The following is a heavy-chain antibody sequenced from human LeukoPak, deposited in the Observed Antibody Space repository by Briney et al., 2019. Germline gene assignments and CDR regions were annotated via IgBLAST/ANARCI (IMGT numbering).Heavy chain of an antibody. Sequence: GGSLRLSCAASGFTFSSYWMSWVRQAPGKGLEWVANIKQDGSEKYYVDSVKGRFTISRDNAKNSLYLQMNSLRAEDTAVYYCAKLESSSWYYGDYWGQGTLVTVSS. J-gene: IGHJ4*02. CDR1: GFTFSSYW. V-gene: IGHV3-7*01. CDR2: IKQDGSEK. CDR3: AKLESSSWYYGDY. D-gene: IGHD6-13*01.